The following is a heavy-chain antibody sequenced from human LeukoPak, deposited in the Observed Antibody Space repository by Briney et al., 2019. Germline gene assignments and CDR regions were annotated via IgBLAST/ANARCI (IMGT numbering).Heavy chain of an antibody. V-gene: IGHV4-34*01. J-gene: IGHJ4*02. CDR2: IDRSGST. CDR3: ARGSAAGLAY. D-gene: IGHD6-13*01. Sequence: SETLSLTCAVYGGSFSGYSWTWIRQPPGKGLEWIGEIDRSGSTNYNPSLKSRLTISVDTSKNQFSLKLSSVTAADTAVYYCARGSAAGLAYWGQGTLVTVSS. CDR1: GGSFSGYS.